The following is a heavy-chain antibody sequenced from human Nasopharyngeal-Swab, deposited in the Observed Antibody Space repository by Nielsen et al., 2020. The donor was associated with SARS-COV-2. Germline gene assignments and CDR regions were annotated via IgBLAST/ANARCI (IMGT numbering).Heavy chain of an antibody. J-gene: IGHJ5*02. Sequence: VRQIPGKGLEWVALISYDGSYSYYADSMKGRFTISRDNSKNTLYLQVDSLRTDDTAVYYCAKDVLSSGWWGFDPWGQGTQVTVSS. CDR2: ISYDGSYS. CDR3: AKDVLSSGWWGFDP. V-gene: IGHV3-30*18. D-gene: IGHD6-19*01.